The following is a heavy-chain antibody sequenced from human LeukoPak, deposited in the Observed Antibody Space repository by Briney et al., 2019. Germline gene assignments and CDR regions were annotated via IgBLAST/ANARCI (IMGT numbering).Heavy chain of an antibody. J-gene: IGHJ5*02. CDR3: ARGYGDYRT. D-gene: IGHD4-17*01. Sequence: GGSLRLSCAASGFTSSSYSMNWVRQAQGKGLEWVSYISSSSSTIYYADSVKGRFTISRDNAKNSLYLQMNSLRAEDTAVYYCARGYGDYRTWGQGTLVTVSS. CDR2: ISSSSSTI. CDR1: GFTSSSYS. V-gene: IGHV3-48*01.